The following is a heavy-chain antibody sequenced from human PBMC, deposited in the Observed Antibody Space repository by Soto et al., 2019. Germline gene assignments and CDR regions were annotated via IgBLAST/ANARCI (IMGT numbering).Heavy chain of an antibody. D-gene: IGHD6-6*01. CDR3: ACASPEQLVFPY. V-gene: IGHV4-31*02. J-gene: IGHJ4*02. CDR2: IYYSGST. Sequence: GRRISNKIRQHPGKGLEWIGYIYYSGSTYYNPSLKSRVTISVDTSKNQFSLKLSSVTAADTAVYYCACASPEQLVFPYWGQGTLVTVSS. CDR1: GRRI.